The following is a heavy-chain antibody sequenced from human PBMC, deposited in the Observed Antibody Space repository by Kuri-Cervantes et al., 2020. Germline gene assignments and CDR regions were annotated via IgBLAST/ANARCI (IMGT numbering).Heavy chain of an antibody. CDR3: AKDSGSSGYFAESDY. CDR1: GFTFDDYA. J-gene: IGHJ4*02. Sequence: LSLTCAASGFTFDDYAMHWVRQAPGEGLEWVSGISKNSGNMGYADSVKGRFTISRDNAKNYLYLQMNSLTADDTALYYCAKDSGSSGYFAESDYWGQGTLVTVSS. V-gene: IGHV3-9*01. CDR2: ISKNSGNM. D-gene: IGHD3-22*01.